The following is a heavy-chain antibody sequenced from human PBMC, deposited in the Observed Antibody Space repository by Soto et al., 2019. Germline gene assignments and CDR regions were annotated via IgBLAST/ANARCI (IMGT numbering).Heavy chain of an antibody. D-gene: IGHD6-25*01. CDR2: MNPNSGNT. CDR3: ARDLAGRIDY. J-gene: IGHJ4*02. V-gene: IGHV1-8*01. CDR1: GSAMPSDD. Sequence: ASVPGACPGAGSAMPSDDINWGRQATGQGLEWMGWMNPNSGNTGYAQKFQGRVTMTRNTSISTAYMELSSLRSDDTAVYYSARDLAGRIDYWGQGTPVTSPQ.